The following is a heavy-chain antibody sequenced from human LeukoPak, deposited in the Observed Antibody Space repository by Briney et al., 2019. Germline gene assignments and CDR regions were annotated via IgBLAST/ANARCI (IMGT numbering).Heavy chain of an antibody. Sequence: GGSLRLSCAASGFTFSSYAMSWVRQAPGKGLEWVATISGSGDITYYADSVKGRFTISRDNFKKSQFLQMNSLRAEDTAVYYCARAGYSSSWRGDAFDIWGQGTMVTVSS. J-gene: IGHJ3*02. D-gene: IGHD6-13*01. V-gene: IGHV3-23*01. CDR1: GFTFSSYA. CDR3: ARAGYSSSWRGDAFDI. CDR2: ISGSGDIT.